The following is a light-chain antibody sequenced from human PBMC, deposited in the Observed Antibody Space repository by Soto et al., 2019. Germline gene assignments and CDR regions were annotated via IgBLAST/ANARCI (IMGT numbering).Light chain of an antibody. J-gene: IGKJ5*01. Sequence: EIVLTQSPGTLSLSPGERATLSCRASQSVTSSYLAWYQQKPGQAPRLLMYAASSRATGIPDRFSGSGSGTAFTLTISRLEPEDFAVYYCQQSSSSPITVGQGTRLEIK. V-gene: IGKV3-20*01. CDR1: QSVTSSY. CDR2: AAS. CDR3: QQSSSSPIT.